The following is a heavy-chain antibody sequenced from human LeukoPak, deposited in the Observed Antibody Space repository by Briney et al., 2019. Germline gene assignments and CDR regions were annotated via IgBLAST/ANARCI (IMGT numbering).Heavy chain of an antibody. CDR2: ISAYNGNT. CDR3: ARDDPITMVRGVIIPDAFDI. CDR1: GYTFTGYY. V-gene: IGHV1-18*04. D-gene: IGHD3-10*01. Sequence: GASVKVSCKASGYTFTGYYMHWVRQAPGQGLEWMGWISAYNGNTNYAQKLQGRVTMTTDTSTSTAYMELRSLRSDDTAVYYCARDDPITMVRGVIIPDAFDIWGQGTMVTVSS. J-gene: IGHJ3*02.